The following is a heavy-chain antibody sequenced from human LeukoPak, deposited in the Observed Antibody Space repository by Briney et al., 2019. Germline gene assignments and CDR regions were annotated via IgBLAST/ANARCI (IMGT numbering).Heavy chain of an antibody. CDR1: GGSFSGYY. V-gene: IGHV4-34*01. Sequence: SETLSLTCAVYGGSFSGYYWSWIRQPPGKGLEWIGEINHSGSTNYNPSLKSRVTISVDTSKNQFSLKLSSVTAADTAVYYCARGSARYFDWFVYGNWFDHWGQGTLVTVSS. CDR3: ARGSARYFDWFVYGNWFDH. CDR2: INHSGST. D-gene: IGHD3-9*01. J-gene: IGHJ5*02.